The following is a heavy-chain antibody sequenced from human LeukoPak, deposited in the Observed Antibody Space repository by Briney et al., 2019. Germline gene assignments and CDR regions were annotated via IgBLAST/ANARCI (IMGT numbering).Heavy chain of an antibody. CDR1: GASITSYC. J-gene: IGHJ5*02. CDR2: IYYSGST. D-gene: IGHD6-19*01. CDR3: ARGHLSAWYFPNWFDP. Sequence: SHCLSLACTLAGASITSYCWSWIRQPPGRGLEWIGSIYYSGSTNYNHSLKSRSTISVETSKNQFSLQLSSLTAAAPAVNSFARGHLSAWYFPNWFDPWGQGTLVTVSS. V-gene: IGHV4-59*07.